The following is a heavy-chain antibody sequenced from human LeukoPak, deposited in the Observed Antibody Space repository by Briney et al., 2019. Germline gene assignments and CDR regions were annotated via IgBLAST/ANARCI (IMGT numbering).Heavy chain of an antibody. J-gene: IGHJ6*02. Sequence: GGSLRLSCAASGFTFSSYGMHWVRQAPGKGLEWWAVIWYDGSNKYYADSVKGRFTISRDNSKNTLYLRMNSLRAEDTAVYYCARDMTTVTMNGMDVWGQGTTVTVSS. CDR2: IWYDGSNK. CDR1: GFTFSSYG. V-gene: IGHV3-33*08. CDR3: ARDMTTVTMNGMDV. D-gene: IGHD4-17*01.